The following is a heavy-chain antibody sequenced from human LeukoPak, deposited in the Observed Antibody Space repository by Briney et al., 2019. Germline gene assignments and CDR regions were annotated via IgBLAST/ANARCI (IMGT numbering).Heavy chain of an antibody. CDR2: FAPEDAET. D-gene: IGHD2-21*02. Sequence: GASVKVSCKVSGYSLSELSMHWVRQAPGKGLEWMGGFAPEDAETVYAKGFQGRLTMTEDTSTDTAYMELSSLRFEDTAVYYCATDTGLPLTDWGQGTLVTVSS. CDR3: ATDTGLPLTD. CDR1: GYSLSELS. J-gene: IGHJ4*02. V-gene: IGHV1-24*01.